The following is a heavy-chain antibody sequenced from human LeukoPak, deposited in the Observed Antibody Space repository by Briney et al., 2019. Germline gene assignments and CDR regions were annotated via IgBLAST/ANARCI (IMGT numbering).Heavy chain of an antibody. CDR1: GFTFSSYA. D-gene: IGHD3-10*01. Sequence: GGSLRLSCAASGFTFSSYAMHWVRQAPGKGLEWVAVISYDGSNKYYADSVKGRFTISRDNAKNSLYLQMNSLRAEDTAVYYCARDRVDGSGSYHYWGQGTLVTVSS. J-gene: IGHJ4*02. CDR3: ARDRVDGSGSYHY. V-gene: IGHV3-30-3*01. CDR2: ISYDGSNK.